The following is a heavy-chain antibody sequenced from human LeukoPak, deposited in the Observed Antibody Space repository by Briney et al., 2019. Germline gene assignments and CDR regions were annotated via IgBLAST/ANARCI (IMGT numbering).Heavy chain of an antibody. J-gene: IGHJ4*02. CDR2: ISSSSSYI. CDR3: ARDRGYSNYADY. CDR1: GFTFSSYS. V-gene: IGHV3-21*01. Sequence: GGSLRLSCAASGFTFSSYSMNWVRQAPGKGLEWVSSISSSSSYIYYADSVKGRFTISRDNAKNSLYLQMNSLRAEDTAVCYCARDRGYSNYADYWGQGTLVTVSS. D-gene: IGHD4-11*01.